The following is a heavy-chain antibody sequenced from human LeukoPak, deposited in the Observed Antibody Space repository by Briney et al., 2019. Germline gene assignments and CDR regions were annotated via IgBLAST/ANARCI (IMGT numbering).Heavy chain of an antibody. CDR3: VRPSIDDYGDCGY. V-gene: IGHV3-21*01. CDR1: GFTFTFYS. CDR2: ISSLGRSYK. J-gene: IGHJ4*02. D-gene: IGHD4-17*01. Sequence: GGSLRLSFAASGFTFTFYSMNSVRQAPGKGLEWISSISSLGRSYKYYADSVKGRFTISRDDAKNSLYLQMNSLRADDTAVYYCVRPSIDDYGDCGYWGQGTLVTVSS.